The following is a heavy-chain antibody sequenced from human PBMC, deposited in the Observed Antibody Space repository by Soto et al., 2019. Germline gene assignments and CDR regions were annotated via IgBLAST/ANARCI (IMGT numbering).Heavy chain of an antibody. CDR3: AKDLLVVGATPAYY. Sequence: PGGSLRLSCAASGFTFSSYGMHWVRQAPGKGLEWVAVISYDGSNKYYADTVKGRFTISRDNSKNTLYLQMNSLRAEDTVVYYCAKDLLVVGATPAYYWGQGTLVTVSS. J-gene: IGHJ4*02. V-gene: IGHV3-30*18. D-gene: IGHD1-26*01. CDR2: ISYDGSNK. CDR1: GFTFSSYG.